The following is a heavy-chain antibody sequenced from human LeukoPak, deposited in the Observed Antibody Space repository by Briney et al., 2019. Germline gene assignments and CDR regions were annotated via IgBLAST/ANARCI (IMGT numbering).Heavy chain of an antibody. CDR3: AKDPGRGGLI. D-gene: IGHD3-10*01. Sequence: GGSLRLSCAASGFTFSSYGMHWVRQAPGKGLEWVAVISYDGSNKYYADSVKGRFTISRDNSKNTLYLQMNSLRAEDTAVYCCAKDPGRGGLIWGQGTMVTVSS. V-gene: IGHV3-30*18. CDR2: ISYDGSNK. J-gene: IGHJ3*02. CDR1: GFTFSSYG.